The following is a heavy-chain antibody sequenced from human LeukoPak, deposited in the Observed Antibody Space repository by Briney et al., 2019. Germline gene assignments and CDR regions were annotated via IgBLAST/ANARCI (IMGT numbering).Heavy chain of an antibody. D-gene: IGHD6-13*01. Sequence: GGSLRLSCAASGFTFTSYTLARVRQAPGKGLEWVSAISASGDTTYYADSLKGRFTISRDNANNMVYLQMDSLRAEDTALYYCAKTFTNSWYSFDCWGQGTRVTVSS. V-gene: IGHV3-23*01. CDR3: AKTFTNSWYSFDC. CDR2: ISASGDTT. J-gene: IGHJ4*02. CDR1: GFTFTSYT.